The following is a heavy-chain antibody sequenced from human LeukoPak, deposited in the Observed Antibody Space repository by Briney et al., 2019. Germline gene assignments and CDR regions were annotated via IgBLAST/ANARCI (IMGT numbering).Heavy chain of an antibody. CDR2: ISGSGITT. CDR1: GFPFSTFA. V-gene: IGHV3-23*01. Sequence: GGSLRLSCAASGFPFSTFAMNWVRQAPGKGLEWVSAISGSGITTHYVDSVKRRFTISRDNSKNTLYMQMTSLRAEDTAVYYCAKDEQPGGGRGRGTLVTVSS. J-gene: IGHJ2*01. D-gene: IGHD1/OR15-1a*01. CDR3: AKDEQPGGG.